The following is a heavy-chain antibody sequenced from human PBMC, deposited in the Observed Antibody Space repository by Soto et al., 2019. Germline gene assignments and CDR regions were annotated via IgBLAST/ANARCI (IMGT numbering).Heavy chain of an antibody. CDR3: ARDDYDSSGYYDNWFDP. D-gene: IGHD3-22*01. J-gene: IGHJ5*02. CDR1: GYTFTGYY. V-gene: IGHV1-2*02. CDR2: INPNSGGT. Sequence: GASVKVSCKASGYTFTGYYMHWVRQAPGQGLEWMGWINPNSGGTNYAQKFQGRVTMTRDTPISTAYMELSRLRSDDTAVYYCARDDYDSSGYYDNWFDPWGQGTLVTVSS.